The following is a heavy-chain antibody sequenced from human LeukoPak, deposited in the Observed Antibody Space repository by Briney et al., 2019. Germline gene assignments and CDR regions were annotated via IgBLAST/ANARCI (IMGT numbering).Heavy chain of an antibody. Sequence: ASVKVSCKASGYTFTGYYMHWVRQAPGQGLEWMGWINPNSGGTNYAQKFQGRVTMTRDTSISTAYMELSRLRSDDTAVYYCARSPIFGVVYAFDIWGQGTMVTVSS. D-gene: IGHD3-3*01. CDR2: INPNSGGT. J-gene: IGHJ3*02. CDR3: ARSPIFGVVYAFDI. CDR1: GYTFTGYY. V-gene: IGHV1-2*02.